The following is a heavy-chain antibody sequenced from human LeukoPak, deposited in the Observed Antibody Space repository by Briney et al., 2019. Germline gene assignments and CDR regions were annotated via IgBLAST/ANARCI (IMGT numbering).Heavy chain of an antibody. CDR1: GFTFSSYG. J-gene: IGHJ4*02. D-gene: IGHD3-22*01. CDR3: ARVPRNDSGGYRDY. CDR2: IRYDGSNK. V-gene: IGHV3-30*02. Sequence: PGGSLRLSCAASGFTFSSYGMHWVRQAPGKGLEWVAFIRYDGSNKYYADSVKGRFTISRDNSKNSLYLHMNSLRAEDTAVYYCARVPRNDSGGYRDYWGQGTLVTVSS.